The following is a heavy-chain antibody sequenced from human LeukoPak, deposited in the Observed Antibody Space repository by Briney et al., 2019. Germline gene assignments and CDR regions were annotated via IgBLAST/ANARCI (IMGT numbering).Heavy chain of an antibody. CDR1: GXTFSSYG. J-gene: IGHJ4*02. D-gene: IGHD5-24*01. V-gene: IGHV3-30*18. Sequence: SGGSLRLSCAASGXTFSSYGMHWVRQAPGKGLEWVAVISYDGSNKYYADSVKGRFTISRDNSKNTLYLQMNSLRAEDTAVYYCAKLVKDGAATDYFDYWGQGTLVTVSS. CDR3: AKLVKDGAATDYFDY. CDR2: ISYDGSNK.